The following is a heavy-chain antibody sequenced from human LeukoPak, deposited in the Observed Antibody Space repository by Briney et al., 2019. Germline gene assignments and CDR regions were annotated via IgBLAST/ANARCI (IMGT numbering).Heavy chain of an antibody. CDR3: ARDAEGEEQMATTYFDL. D-gene: IGHD5-24*01. CDR2: LQSVGNT. Sequence: GGSLRLSYAASGFSVRSKYMSWVRQAPGKGLEWVSVLQSVGNTFYADSVKGRFSISRDRSKNTVYLQMDSLRAEDTAVYYCARDAEGEEQMATTYFDLWGQGTLVIVSS. V-gene: IGHV3-53*01. J-gene: IGHJ4*02. CDR1: GFSVRSKY.